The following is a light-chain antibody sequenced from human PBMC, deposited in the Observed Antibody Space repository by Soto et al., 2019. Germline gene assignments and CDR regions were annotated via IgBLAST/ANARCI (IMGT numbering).Light chain of an antibody. Sequence: EIVLTQSPGSLSLSPGQRATLSCRASQSVDTTFFAWYQKKPRQAPRLLIYGASKRATGIPDRFSGSGSGKDFTLIISRLEPEDFAEYYCQQYMSSVTFGQGTKVEIK. CDR2: GAS. CDR3: QQYMSSVT. J-gene: IGKJ1*01. V-gene: IGKV3-20*01. CDR1: QSVDTTF.